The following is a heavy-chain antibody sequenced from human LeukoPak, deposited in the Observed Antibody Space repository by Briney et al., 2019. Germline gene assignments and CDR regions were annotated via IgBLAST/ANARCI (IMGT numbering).Heavy chain of an antibody. J-gene: IGHJ6*02. D-gene: IGHD4/OR15-4a*01. V-gene: IGHV4-39*01. CDR2: IYYSGST. CDR1: GGSISSSNYY. Sequence: PSETLSLTCAVSGGSISSSNYYWGWIRQPPGKGLEWIGSIYYSGSTYYNPSLKSRVTISVDTSKNQFSLKLSSVTAADTAVYYCARRPNIMDVWGQGTTVTVSS. CDR3: ARRPNIMDV.